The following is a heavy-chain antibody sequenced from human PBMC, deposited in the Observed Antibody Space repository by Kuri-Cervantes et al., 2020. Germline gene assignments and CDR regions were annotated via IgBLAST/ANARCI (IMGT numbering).Heavy chain of an antibody. J-gene: IGHJ6*03. Sequence: GSLRLSCTVSGGSISSYYWSWIRQPPGKGLEWIGFISYSGSTNYNPSLKSRVTMSLDTSKNQISLKLSSVTAADTAVYYCARAPREWGSYYYMDVWGKGTTVTVSS. CDR1: GGSISSYY. CDR3: ARAPREWGSYYYMDV. CDR2: ISYSGST. V-gene: IGHV4-59*01. D-gene: IGHD3-3*01.